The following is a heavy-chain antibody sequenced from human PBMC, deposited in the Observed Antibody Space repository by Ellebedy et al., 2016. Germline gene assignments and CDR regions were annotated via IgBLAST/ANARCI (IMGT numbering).Heavy chain of an antibody. CDR1: GFTFSSYW. CDR3: ARRVSFETVTIFYYYYGMDV. D-gene: IGHD4-17*01. Sequence: GGSLRLSXAASGFTFSSYWMSWVRQAPGKGLEWVANVKQDGSEKYYVDSVKGRFTISRDNAKNSLYLQMNSLRAEDTAVYYCARRVSFETVTIFYYYYGMDVWGQGTTVTVSS. V-gene: IGHV3-7*01. J-gene: IGHJ6*02. CDR2: VKQDGSEK.